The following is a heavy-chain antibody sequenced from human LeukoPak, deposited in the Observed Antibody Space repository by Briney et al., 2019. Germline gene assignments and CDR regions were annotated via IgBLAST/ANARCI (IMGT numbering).Heavy chain of an antibody. CDR2: ISHSGST. D-gene: IGHD2-2*01. CDR1: GGSFSGYY. V-gene: IGHV4-34*01. Sequence: PPETLSLTCAVYGGSFSGYYWSWIRQPPGKGLEWIGEISHSGSTNYNPSLKSRVTISLDTSKNQFSLKMTSLTAADTAVYYCARTSCTTTSCYAPFDYWGRGTLVAVSS. J-gene: IGHJ4*02. CDR3: ARTSCTTTSCYAPFDY.